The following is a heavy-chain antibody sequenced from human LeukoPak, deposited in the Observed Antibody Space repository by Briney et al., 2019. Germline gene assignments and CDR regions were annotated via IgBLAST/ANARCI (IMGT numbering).Heavy chain of an antibody. CDR1: GGSINSSSYY. V-gene: IGHV4-39*07. CDR3: ARDPPESYGEGY. J-gene: IGHJ4*02. CDR2: IYYSGST. Sequence: PSETLSLTCTVSGGSINSSSYYWGWIRQPPGKGLEWIGSIYYSGSTYYNPSLKSRVTISVDTSKNQVSLKLSSVTAADTAVYYCARDPPESYGEGYWGQGTLVTVSS. D-gene: IGHD1-26*01.